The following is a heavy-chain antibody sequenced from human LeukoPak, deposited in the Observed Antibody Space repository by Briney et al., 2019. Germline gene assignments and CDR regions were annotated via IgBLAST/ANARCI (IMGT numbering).Heavy chain of an antibody. Sequence: GGSLRLSCAASGFTFSSYGMHWVRQAPGKGLEWVAVIWYDGSNKYYADSVKGRFTISRDNSKNTLYLQMNSLRAEDTAVYYCAKDAATWSYSRWSYFDYWGQGTLVTVSS. V-gene: IGHV3-33*06. D-gene: IGHD1-26*01. CDR2: IWYDGSNK. CDR1: GFTFSSYG. CDR3: AKDAATWSYSRWSYFDY. J-gene: IGHJ4*02.